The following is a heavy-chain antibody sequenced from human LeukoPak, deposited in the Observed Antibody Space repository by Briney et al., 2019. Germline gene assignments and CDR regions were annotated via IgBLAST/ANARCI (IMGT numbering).Heavy chain of an antibody. J-gene: IGHJ4*02. D-gene: IGHD3-3*01. CDR2: IYYSGST. Sequence: PSETLSLTCTVSGGSISSGGYYWSWIRQHPGKGLEWIGYIYYSGSTYYNPSLKSRVTISVDTSKNQFSLKLSSVTAADTAVYYCARGSGYDFWSGYYNAYFDYWGQGTLVTVSS. V-gene: IGHV4-31*03. CDR1: GGSISSGGYY. CDR3: ARGSGYDFWSGYYNAYFDY.